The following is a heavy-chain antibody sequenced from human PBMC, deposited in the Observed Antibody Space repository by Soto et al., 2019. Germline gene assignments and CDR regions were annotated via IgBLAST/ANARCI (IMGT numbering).Heavy chain of an antibody. D-gene: IGHD3-22*01. J-gene: IGHJ3*02. V-gene: IGHV3-53*01. CDR2: IYSGGST. Sequence: GGSLILSCAPSGFTVSSNYMSWVRPAPGKGLEWVSVIYSGGSTYYADSVKGRFTIARDNSKNTLYLQMNSLRAEDTAVYYCANPNTMIGDSDASDIWGQGTMVTVSS. CDR1: GFTVSSNY. CDR3: ANPNTMIGDSDASDI.